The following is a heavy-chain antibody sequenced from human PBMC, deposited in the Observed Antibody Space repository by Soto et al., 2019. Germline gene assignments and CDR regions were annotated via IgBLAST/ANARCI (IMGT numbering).Heavy chain of an antibody. D-gene: IGHD2-2*01. V-gene: IGHV3-15*01. Sequence: EVQLVESGGGLVKPGGSLRLSCAASGFTFSNAWMSWVRQAPGNGLEWVGRIKSKTDGGTTDYAAPVKGSFTISRDDSKNTLNLQMNSLKTEETAVYYCTTTSSTHYYYYYMDVWGKRTTVTVSS. CDR2: IKSKTDGGTT. CDR1: GFTFSNAW. J-gene: IGHJ6*03. CDR3: TTTSSTHYYYYYMDV.